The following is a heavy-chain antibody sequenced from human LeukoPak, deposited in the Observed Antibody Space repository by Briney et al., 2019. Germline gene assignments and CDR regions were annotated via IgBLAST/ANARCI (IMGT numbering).Heavy chain of an antibody. D-gene: IGHD3-22*01. CDR1: GGSISSGSYY. CDR2: IYTSGST. V-gene: IGHV4-61*02. J-gene: IGHJ4*02. Sequence: PSETLSLTCTVSGGSISSGSYYWSWIRQPAGKGLEWIGRIYTSGSTNYNPSLKSRVTISVDTSKNQFSLKLSSVTAADTAVYYCARRYYDSSGYDYWGQGTLVTVSS. CDR3: ARRYYDSSGYDY.